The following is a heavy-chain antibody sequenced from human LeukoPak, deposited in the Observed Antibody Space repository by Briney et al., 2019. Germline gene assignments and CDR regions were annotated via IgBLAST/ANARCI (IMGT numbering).Heavy chain of an antibody. CDR2: IYYLGSS. J-gene: IGHJ4*02. D-gene: IGHD3-3*02. CDR3: SRQTSFHFFSGFYSYFHF. V-gene: IGHV4-39*01. CDR1: DGSISSNTHY. Sequence: SETLSLTCSVSDGSISSNTHYWRWLRQPPGRGLEWIGSIYYLGSSYKEASLTSPVTISVDNSKNEFSLSLRSVTAATTAVYYCSRQTSFHFFSGFYSYFHFWGQGALVTVSS.